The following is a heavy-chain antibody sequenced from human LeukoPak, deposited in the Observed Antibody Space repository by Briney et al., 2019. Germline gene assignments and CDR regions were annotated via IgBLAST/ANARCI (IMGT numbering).Heavy chain of an antibody. CDR3: ARDFVVVPAAPEGYYYYMDV. CDR1: DDSFSSHY. Sequence: PSETLSLTCAVSDDSFSSHYWTWIRQPPGKGLEWIGYISYIGSTNYNPSLKSRVTISIDTSRNQFSLRLSSVTAADTAVYYCARDFVVVPAAPEGYYYYMDVWGKGTTVTVSS. CDR2: ISYIGST. D-gene: IGHD2-2*01. V-gene: IGHV4-59*11. J-gene: IGHJ6*03.